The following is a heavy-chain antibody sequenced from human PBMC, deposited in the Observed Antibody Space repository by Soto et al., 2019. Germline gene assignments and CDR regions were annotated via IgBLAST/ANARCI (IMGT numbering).Heavy chain of an antibody. V-gene: IGHV1-69*06. Sequence: ASVKVSCKASGGTFSSYAISWVRQAPGQGLEWMGGIIPIFGTANYAQKFQGRVKIIADKSTSTAYMELSSLRSEDTSVYYCARGLAVAGTPVLYYYYYYGIDVWGQGTTVTVSS. CDR2: IIPIFGTA. J-gene: IGHJ6*02. D-gene: IGHD6-19*01. CDR3: ARGLAVAGTPVLYYYYYYGIDV. CDR1: GGTFSSYA.